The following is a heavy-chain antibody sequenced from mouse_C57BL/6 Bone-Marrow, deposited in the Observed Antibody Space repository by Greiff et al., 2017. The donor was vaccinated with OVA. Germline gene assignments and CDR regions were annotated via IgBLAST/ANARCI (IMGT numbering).Heavy chain of an antibody. D-gene: IGHD1-1*01. CDR2: IDPENGDT. CDR1: GFNIKDDY. V-gene: IGHV14-4*01. CDR3: TADGSESLYAMDY. Sequence: EVQLQQSGAELVRPGASVKLSCTASGFNIKDDYMHWVKQRPEQGLEWIGWIDPENGDTEYASKFQGKATITADTSSNTAYLQLSSLTSEDTAVYYGTADGSESLYAMDYWGQGTSVTVSS. J-gene: IGHJ4*01.